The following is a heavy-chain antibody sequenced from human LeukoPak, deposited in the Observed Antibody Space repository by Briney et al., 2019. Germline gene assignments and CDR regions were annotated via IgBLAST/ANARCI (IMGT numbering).Heavy chain of an antibody. CDR3: ARDKRSAVVVTAIEKYDAFDI. J-gene: IGHJ3*02. Sequence: SETLSLTCAVSGGSISSSGYSWSWIRQPPGKGLEWIGYIYYSGSTNYNPSLKSRVTISVDTSKNQFSLKLSSVTAADTAVYYCARDKRSAVVVTAIEKYDAFDIWGQGTMVTVSS. CDR1: GGSISSSGYS. V-gene: IGHV4-61*08. CDR2: IYYSGST. D-gene: IGHD2-21*02.